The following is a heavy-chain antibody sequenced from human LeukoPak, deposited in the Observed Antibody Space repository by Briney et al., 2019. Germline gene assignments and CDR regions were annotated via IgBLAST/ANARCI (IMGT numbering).Heavy chain of an antibody. CDR1: GFNFRSHA. CDR2: ISNGGAGT. V-gene: IGHV3-23*01. Sequence: GGSLRLSCAASGFNFRSHAMSWVRQAPGEGLEWVSVISNGGAGTYYADSVKGRFTISRDNSKSTLYLQMSSLRAEDTAVYYCAKDHGTNVYDPFDYWGQGTLVTVSS. D-gene: IGHD2-8*01. CDR3: AKDHGTNVYDPFDY. J-gene: IGHJ4*02.